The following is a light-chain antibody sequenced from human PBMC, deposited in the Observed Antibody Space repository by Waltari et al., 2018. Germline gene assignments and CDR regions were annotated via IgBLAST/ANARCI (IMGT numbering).Light chain of an antibody. V-gene: IGLV2-14*03. CDR2: DVS. CDR1: NSAVGGYDY. Sequence: QSALTQPASVSGSPGQSITISCTGTNSAVGGYDYVSWYQQHPGKAPTLIIYDVSNRPSGVSNRFSGSKSGNTASLTISGLQAEDEADYYCNSYTSSSTRVFGGGTKLTVL. J-gene: IGLJ2*01. CDR3: NSYTSSSTRV.